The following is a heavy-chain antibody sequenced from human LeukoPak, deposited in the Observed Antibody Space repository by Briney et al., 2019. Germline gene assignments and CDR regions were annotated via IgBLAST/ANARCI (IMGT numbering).Heavy chain of an antibody. D-gene: IGHD1-20*01. CDR2: IYPGDSDT. J-gene: IGHJ6*02. CDR1: GYSFTSYW. Sequence: GESLKISCKGSGYSFTSYWIGWVRQMPGKGLGWMGSIYPGDSDTRYSPSFQGQVTISADKSISTAYLQWSSLKASDTAMYYCARLFNWNPPRSGMDVWGQGTTVTVSS. V-gene: IGHV5-51*01. CDR3: ARLFNWNPPRSGMDV.